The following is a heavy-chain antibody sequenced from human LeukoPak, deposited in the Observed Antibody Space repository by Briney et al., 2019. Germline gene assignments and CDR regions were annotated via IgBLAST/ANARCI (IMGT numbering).Heavy chain of an antibody. CDR2: FDPEDGET. V-gene: IGHV1-24*01. J-gene: IGHJ5*02. Sequence: ASVKVSCKASGGTFSSYAISWVRQAPGQGLEWMGGFDPEDGETIYAQKFQGRVTMTEDTSTDTAYMELSSLRSEDTAVYYCATDVYNWFDPWGQGTLVTVSS. CDR3: ATDVYNWFDP. CDR1: GGTFSSYA.